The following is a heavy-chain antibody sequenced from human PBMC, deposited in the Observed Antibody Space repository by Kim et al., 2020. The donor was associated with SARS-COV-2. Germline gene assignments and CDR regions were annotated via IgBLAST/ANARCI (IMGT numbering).Heavy chain of an antibody. Sequence: GGSLRLSCAASGFTFSSYWMHWVRQAPGKGLVWVSRINSDGVTTSYADSVKGRFTISRDNAKITLYLQMNSLRAEDTAVYYCASRRYTGTYYYFDYWGQGTLVTVSS. CDR3: ASRRYTGTYYYFDY. V-gene: IGHV3-74*01. CDR2: INSDGVTT. D-gene: IGHD1-26*01. J-gene: IGHJ4*02. CDR1: GFTFSSYW.